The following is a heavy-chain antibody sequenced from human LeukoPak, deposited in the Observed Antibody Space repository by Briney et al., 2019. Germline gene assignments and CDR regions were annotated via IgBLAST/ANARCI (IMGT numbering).Heavy chain of an antibody. D-gene: IGHD1-26*01. CDR2: INTNTGNP. V-gene: IGHV7-4-1*02. CDR1: GYTFTSYA. CDR3: ARGSYSGSYRVGGGVDY. Sequence: ASVEVSCKASGYTFTSYAMNWVRQAPGQGLEWMGWINTNTGNPTYAQGFTGRFVFSLDTSVSTAYLQISSLKAEDTAVYYCARGSYSGSYRVGGGVDYWGQGTLVTVSS. J-gene: IGHJ4*02.